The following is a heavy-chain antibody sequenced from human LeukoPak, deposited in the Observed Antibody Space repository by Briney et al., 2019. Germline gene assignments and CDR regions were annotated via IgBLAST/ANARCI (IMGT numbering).Heavy chain of an antibody. CDR3: ARDRRVTRALLNYYYYMDV. D-gene: IGHD5-18*01. V-gene: IGHV1-69*06. J-gene: IGHJ6*03. CDR1: GGTFSSYA. CDR2: IIPIFGTA. Sequence: ASVKVSCKAFGGTFSSYAISWVRQAPGQGLEWMGGIIPIFGTANYAQKFQGRVTITADKSTSTAYMELSSLRSEDTAVYYCARDRRVTRALLNYYYYMDVWGKGTTVTVSS.